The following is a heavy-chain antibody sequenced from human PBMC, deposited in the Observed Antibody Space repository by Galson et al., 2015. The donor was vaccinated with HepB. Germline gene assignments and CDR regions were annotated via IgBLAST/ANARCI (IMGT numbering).Heavy chain of an antibody. CDR2: ISGSGDTT. CDR3: AKGSSTLFEVVTTGRHYYYMDA. V-gene: IGHV3-23*01. Sequence: SLRLSCAASGFTFSSYAMSWVRQAPGKGLEWVASISGSGDTTYYADSVKGRFTISRDNSKHRLYLQMNRLRAEDTAVYYCAKGSSTLFEVVTTGRHYYYMDAWGKGTPVTVSS. J-gene: IGHJ6*03. D-gene: IGHD3-3*01. CDR1: GFTFSSYA.